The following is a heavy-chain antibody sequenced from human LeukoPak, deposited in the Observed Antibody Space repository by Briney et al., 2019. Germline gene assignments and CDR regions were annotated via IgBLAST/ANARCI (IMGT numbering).Heavy chain of an antibody. D-gene: IGHD4-17*01. CDR2: IGSSGSTV. V-gene: IGHV3-48*03. J-gene: IGHJ3*02. CDR1: GFSFSSYE. Sequence: GGSLRLSCAASGFSFSSYEMNWVRQAPGKGLEWVSYIGSSGSTVYYADSVKGRFTISRDNAKNSLYLQMNSLRGEDTAVYYCARDTLLYADSPDAFDMWGQGTMVTVSS. CDR3: ARDTLLYADSPDAFDM.